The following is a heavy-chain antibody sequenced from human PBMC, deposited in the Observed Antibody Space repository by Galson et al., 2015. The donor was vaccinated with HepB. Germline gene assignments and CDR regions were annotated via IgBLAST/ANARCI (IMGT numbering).Heavy chain of an antibody. V-gene: IGHV1-18*04. CDR1: GYTFTSYG. CDR3: AREGWYIIAAAGWASYYGMDV. J-gene: IGHJ6*02. D-gene: IGHD6-13*01. CDR2: ISAYNGNT. Sequence: QSGAEVKKPGASVKVSCKASGYTFTSYGISWVRQAPGQGLEWMGWISAYNGNTNYAQKLQGRVTMTTDTSTSTAYMELRSLRSDDTAVYYCAREGWYIIAAAGWASYYGMDVWGQGTTVTVSS.